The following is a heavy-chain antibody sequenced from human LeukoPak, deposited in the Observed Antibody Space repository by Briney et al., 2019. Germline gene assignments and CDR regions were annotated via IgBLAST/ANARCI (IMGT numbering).Heavy chain of an antibody. D-gene: IGHD2-21*02. J-gene: IGHJ6*02. CDR1: GYTFTSYA. V-gene: IGHV7-4-1*02. CDR3: ARDNCGGDCYGYYYYGMDV. CDR2: INTNTGNP. Sequence: ASVKVSCKASGYTFTSYAMNWVRQAPGQGLEWMGWINTNTGNPTYAQGFTGRFVFSLDTSVSTAYLQISSLKAEDTAVYYCARDNCGGDCYGYYYYGMDVWGQGTTVTVSS.